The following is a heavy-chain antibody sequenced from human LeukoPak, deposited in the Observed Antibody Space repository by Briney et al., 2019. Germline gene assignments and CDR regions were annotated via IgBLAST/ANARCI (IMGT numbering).Heavy chain of an antibody. D-gene: IGHD2-8*01. V-gene: IGHV3-23*01. J-gene: IGHJ4*02. CDR3: AKDPDCTSGVCYTFFDY. Sequence: PGGSLRLSCAASGFTVRSNYMSWVRQAPGKGLEWVSAISGSGGSTYYADSVKGRFTISRDNSKNTLYLQMNSLRAEDTAVYYCAKDPDCTSGVCYTFFDYWGQGTLVTVSS. CDR1: GFTVRSNY. CDR2: ISGSGGST.